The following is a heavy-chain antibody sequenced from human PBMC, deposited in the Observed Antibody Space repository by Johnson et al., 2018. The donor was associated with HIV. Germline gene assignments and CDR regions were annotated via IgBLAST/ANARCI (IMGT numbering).Heavy chain of an antibody. V-gene: IGHV3-30-3*01. Sequence: VQLVESGGGVVEPGRSLRLSCAASGFTFSYYAMHWVRQAPGKGLEWVAVISYDGSNKYYADSVKGRFTISRDNSKNTLYLQMNSLRAEDTALYYCAKDRGMSEYAFDIWGQGTMVTVSS. J-gene: IGHJ3*02. CDR1: GFTFSYYA. CDR3: AKDRGMSEYAFDI. D-gene: IGHD3-10*01. CDR2: ISYDGSNK.